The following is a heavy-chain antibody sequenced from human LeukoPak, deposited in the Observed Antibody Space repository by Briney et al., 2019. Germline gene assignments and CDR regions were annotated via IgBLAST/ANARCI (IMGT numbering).Heavy chain of an antibody. Sequence: SETLSLTCAVSGGSISSSNWWSWVRQPPGKGLEWIGEIYHSGSTNYNPSLKSRVTISVDKSKNQFSLKLSSVTAADTAVYYCARGRPVIIGSWFDPWGQGTLVTVSS. D-gene: IGHD3-3*01. J-gene: IGHJ5*02. CDR1: GGSISSSNW. CDR2: IYHSGST. V-gene: IGHV4-4*02. CDR3: ARGRPVIIGSWFDP.